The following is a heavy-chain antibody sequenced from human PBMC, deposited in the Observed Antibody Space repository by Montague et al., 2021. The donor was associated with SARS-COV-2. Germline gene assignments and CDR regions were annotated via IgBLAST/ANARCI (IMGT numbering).Heavy chain of an antibody. CDR1: GASVTSTNW. J-gene: IGHJ4*02. CDR3: ASPKEGGGYYRPFDY. D-gene: IGHD3-22*01. CDR2: IYHTGNT. V-gene: IGHV4-4*02. Sequence: SETLSLTCGVSGASVTSTNWWSWVRQPTGKGLEWIGGIYHTGNTNYSPSLKSRVYISLDKSKNQLSLRLNSVTAADTAVYYCASPKEGGGYYRPFDYWGQGILVTVSS.